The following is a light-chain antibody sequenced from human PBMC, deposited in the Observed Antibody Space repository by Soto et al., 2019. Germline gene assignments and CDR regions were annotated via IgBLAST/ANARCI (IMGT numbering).Light chain of an antibody. V-gene: IGLV2-11*01. J-gene: IGLJ1*01. CDR3: CSYPRSYPSPYV. CDR1: SSDVGGYNY. CDR2: DVS. Sequence: QSVLTQPRSVSGSPGQSVTISCTGTSSDVGGYNYVSWYQQHPGKAPKPMIYDVSKRPSGVPDRFSGSKSGNTASLTISGLQAEDEADYYCCSYPRSYPSPYVFGPGTKVT.